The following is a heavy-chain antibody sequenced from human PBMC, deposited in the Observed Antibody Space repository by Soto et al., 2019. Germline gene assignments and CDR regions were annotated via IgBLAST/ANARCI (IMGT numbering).Heavy chain of an antibody. CDR3: ARARGSSWYNWFDP. V-gene: IGHV4-59*01. Sequence: SETLSLTCFASGGSISSYYWSWIRQPPGKGLEWIGYIYYSGSTNYNPSLKSRVTISVDTSKNQFSLKLSSVTAADTAVYYCARARGSSWYNWFDPWGQGTLVTVSS. CDR1: GGSISSYY. CDR2: IYYSGST. J-gene: IGHJ5*02. D-gene: IGHD6-13*01.